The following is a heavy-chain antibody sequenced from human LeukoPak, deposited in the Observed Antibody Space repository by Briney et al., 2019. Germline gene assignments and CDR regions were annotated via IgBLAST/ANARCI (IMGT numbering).Heavy chain of an antibody. CDR1: GYTLTELS. V-gene: IGHV1-24*01. CDR3: ATGYDSSGYPSWFDP. J-gene: IGHJ5*02. Sequence: ASVKVSCKVSGYTLTELSMHWVRQAPGKGLEWMGGFDPEDGETIYAQKFQGRVTMTEDTSTDTAYMEPSSLRSEDTAVYYCATGYDSSGYPSWFDPWGQGTLVTVSS. D-gene: IGHD3-22*01. CDR2: FDPEDGET.